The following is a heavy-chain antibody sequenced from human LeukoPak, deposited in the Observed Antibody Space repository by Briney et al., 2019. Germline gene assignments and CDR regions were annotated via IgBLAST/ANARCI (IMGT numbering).Heavy chain of an antibody. J-gene: IGHJ3*02. D-gene: IGHD3-22*01. Sequence: ASVKVSCKTSGYTFTGYYIHWVRRAPGQGLEWMGWINPNSGDTNYAQKFQGRVSMTGDTSISTAYMELSRLRSDDTAVYYCARTLVVINDAFDIWGQGIMVTVSS. CDR3: ARTLVVINDAFDI. CDR1: GYTFTGYY. CDR2: INPNSGDT. V-gene: IGHV1-2*02.